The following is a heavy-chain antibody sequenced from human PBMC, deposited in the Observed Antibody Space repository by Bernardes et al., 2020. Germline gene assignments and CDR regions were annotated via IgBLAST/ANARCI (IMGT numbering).Heavy chain of an antibody. V-gene: IGHV3-20*01. CDR3: VKFSGYDFYYNHMDV. J-gene: IGHJ6*02. CDR2: INWDGESR. D-gene: IGHD5-12*01. Sequence: GGSLRLSRATSGFSFFDYAMSWVRQVPGRGLEWVSSINWDGESRDCADSVKGRFTVSRDNAKNSLYLQMNSLRAEDSALYHCVKFSGYDFYYNHMDVWGQGTAVTVSS. CDR1: GFSFFDYA.